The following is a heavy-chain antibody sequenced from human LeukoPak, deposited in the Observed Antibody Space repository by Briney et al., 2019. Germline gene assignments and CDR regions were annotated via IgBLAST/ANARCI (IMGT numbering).Heavy chain of an antibody. J-gene: IGHJ3*02. V-gene: IGHV3-53*01. Sequence: PGGSLRLSCAASGFTVSSNYMSWVRQAPGKGLEWVSVIYSGGSTYYAGSVKGRFTVSRDNSKNTLYLQMNSLRAEDTAVYYCARKTTVTKGGAFDIWGQGTMVTVSS. CDR3: ARKTTVTKGGAFDI. D-gene: IGHD4-17*01. CDR1: GFTVSSNY. CDR2: IYSGGST.